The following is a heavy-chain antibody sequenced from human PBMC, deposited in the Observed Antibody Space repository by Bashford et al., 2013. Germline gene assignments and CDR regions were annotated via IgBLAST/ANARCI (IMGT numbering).Heavy chain of an antibody. CDR1: GFTFSTYA. J-gene: IGHJ4*02. Sequence: GGSVRLSCAASGFTFSTYAMSWVRQAPGKGLEWVSAIETDFSTYYADSVKGRFTISRDNSKNTLYLQMNSLRAEDTAVYYCAKADYGDDYFDYWGQGTLVTVSS. V-gene: IGHV3-23*01. CDR3: AKADYGDDYFDY. D-gene: IGHD4-17*01. CDR2: IETDFST.